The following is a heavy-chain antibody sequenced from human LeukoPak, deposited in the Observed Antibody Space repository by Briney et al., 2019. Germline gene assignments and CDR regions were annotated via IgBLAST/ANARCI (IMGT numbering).Heavy chain of an antibody. Sequence: GGSLRLSCAASGITVSSNYMSWVRQAPGKGLEWVSVFYPAGSTHYTDSVRGRFIISRDNSKNTLYLQMNSLRAEDTAVYFCARGDGYNYCDYWGQGTLVTVSS. CDR2: FYPAGST. CDR1: GITVSSNY. J-gene: IGHJ4*02. D-gene: IGHD5-24*01. CDR3: ARGDGYNYCDY. V-gene: IGHV3-53*01.